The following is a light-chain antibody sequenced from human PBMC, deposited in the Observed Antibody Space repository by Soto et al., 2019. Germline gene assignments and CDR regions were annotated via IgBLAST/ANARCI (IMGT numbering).Light chain of an antibody. J-gene: IGLJ2*01. CDR2: GDN. CDR1: NSNIGSFYD. V-gene: IGLV1-40*01. CDR3: QSYDNGLSHVV. Sequence: QAVVTQPPSVSGAPGQRVTIPCTGSNSNIGSFYDVHWYQQLPGTVPKLLIYGDNNRPSGVPDRFSGSKSGTSASLAITGLQAEDEADYYCQSYDNGLSHVVFGGGTKLTVL.